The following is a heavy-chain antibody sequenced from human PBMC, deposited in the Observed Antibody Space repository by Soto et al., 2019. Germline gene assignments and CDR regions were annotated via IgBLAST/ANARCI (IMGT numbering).Heavy chain of an antibody. CDR3: AKLPLVLALGYY. V-gene: IGHV3-23*01. CDR1: GFTFNSYV. CDR2: ISGSGDNT. Sequence: GGSLRLSCAASGFTFNSYVMHWVRQAPGKGLEWVSSISGSGDNTYYADSVKGRFTISSDNSKNTLFLQMNSLRAEDTAVYYCAKLPLVLALGYYWGQGTLVTVSS. J-gene: IGHJ4*02.